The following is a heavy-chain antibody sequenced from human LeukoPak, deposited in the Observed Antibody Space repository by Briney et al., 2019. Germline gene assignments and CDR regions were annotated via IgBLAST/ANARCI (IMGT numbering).Heavy chain of an antibody. D-gene: IGHD3-10*01. Sequence: GGSLRLSCAASGFTFSSYAMSWVRQAPGKGREWVSAISGSGGSTYYADSVKGRFTISRDNSKNTLYLQMNSLRAEDTAVYYCAKELFESRVSGWYWFDPWGQGTLVTVSS. CDR2: ISGSGGST. CDR3: AKELFESRVSGWYWFDP. V-gene: IGHV3-23*01. CDR1: GFTFSSYA. J-gene: IGHJ5*02.